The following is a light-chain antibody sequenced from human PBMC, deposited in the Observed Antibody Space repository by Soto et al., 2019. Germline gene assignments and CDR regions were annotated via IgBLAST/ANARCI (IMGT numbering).Light chain of an antibody. V-gene: IGLV2-14*03. CDR1: SSDVADYNY. CDR2: DVS. J-gene: IGLJ2*01. Sequence: QSALTQPASVSGSPGQSITISCTGTSSDVADYNYASWYQQHPGKAPKLIIYDVSYRPSGVSDRFSGSKSGSTASLTISGLQAEDEADYYCSSYPSTNTVIFGGGTKLTVL. CDR3: SSYPSTNTVI.